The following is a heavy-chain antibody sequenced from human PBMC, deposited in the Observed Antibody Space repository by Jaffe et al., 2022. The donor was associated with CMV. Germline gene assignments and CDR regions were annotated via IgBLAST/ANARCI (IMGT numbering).Heavy chain of an antibody. CDR3: AITPMVVVVAANNWFDP. CDR1: GGSISSSSYY. J-gene: IGHJ5*02. CDR2: IYYSGST. Sequence: QLQLQESGPGLVKPSETLSLTCTVSGGSISSSSYYWGWIRQPPGKGLEWIGSIYYSGSTYYNPSLKSRVTISVDTSKNQFSLKLSSVTAADTAVYYCAITPMVVVVAANNWFDPWGQGTLVTVSS. V-gene: IGHV4-39*01. D-gene: IGHD2-15*01.